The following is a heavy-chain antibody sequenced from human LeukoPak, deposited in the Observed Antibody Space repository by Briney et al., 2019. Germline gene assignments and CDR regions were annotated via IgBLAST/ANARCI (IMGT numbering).Heavy chain of an antibody. D-gene: IGHD4-23*01. V-gene: IGHV1-18*04. CDR2: ISAYNGNT. CDR1: GYRFTDYD. Sequence: GASVKVSCKPSGYRFTDYDMHWVRQAPGQGLEWMGWISAYNGNTNYAQKLQGRVTMTTDTSTSTAYMELRSLRSDDTAVYYCARTFVVTPLDYWGQGTLVTVSS. J-gene: IGHJ4*02. CDR3: ARTFVVTPLDY.